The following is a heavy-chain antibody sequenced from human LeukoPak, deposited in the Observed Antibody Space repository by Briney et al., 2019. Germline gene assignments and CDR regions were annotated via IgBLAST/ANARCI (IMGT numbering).Heavy chain of an antibody. CDR1: GFTFSSYA. V-gene: IGHV3-23*01. CDR2: ISGSGGST. Sequence: PGGSLRLSCAASGFTFSSYAMSWVRQAPGKGLEWVSAISGSGGSTYYADSVKGRFTISRDNSKNTLYLQMSSLRVEDTAVYYCAKDSYDFWSGPPLWGQGTLVTVSS. CDR3: AKDSYDFWSGPPL. D-gene: IGHD3-3*01. J-gene: IGHJ4*02.